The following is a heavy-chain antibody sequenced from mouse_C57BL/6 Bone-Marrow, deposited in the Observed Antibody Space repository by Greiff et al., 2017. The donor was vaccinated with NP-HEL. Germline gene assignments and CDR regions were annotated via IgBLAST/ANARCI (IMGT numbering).Heavy chain of an antibody. D-gene: IGHD1-1*01. Sequence: VKLMESDAELVKPGASVKISCKVSGYTFTDHTIHWMKQRPEQGLEWIGYIYPRDGSTKYNEKFKGKATLTADKSSSPAYMQLNSLTSEDSAVYFCARESTVVPYYYAMDYWGQGTSVTVSS. V-gene: IGHV1-78*01. CDR1: GYTFTDHT. J-gene: IGHJ4*01. CDR3: ARESTVVPYYYAMDY. CDR2: IYPRDGST.